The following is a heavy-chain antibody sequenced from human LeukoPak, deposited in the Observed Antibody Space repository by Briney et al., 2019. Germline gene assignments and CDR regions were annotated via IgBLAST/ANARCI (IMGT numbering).Heavy chain of an antibody. CDR3: ARDCSSTSCFYNWFDP. CDR1: GGTFSSYA. V-gene: IGHV1-69*04. Sequence: SVKVSCKASGGTFSSYAISWVRQAPGQGLEWMGRIIPILGIANYAQKFQGRVTITADKSTSTAYMELSSLRSEDTAVYYCARDCSSTSCFYNWFDPWGQGTLVTVSS. J-gene: IGHJ5*02. D-gene: IGHD2-2*01. CDR2: IIPILGIA.